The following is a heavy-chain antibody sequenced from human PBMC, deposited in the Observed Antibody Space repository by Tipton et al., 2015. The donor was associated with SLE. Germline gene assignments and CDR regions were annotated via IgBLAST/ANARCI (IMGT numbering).Heavy chain of an antibody. CDR2: INQGGST. CDR3: ARVKAYFRYFFFYYMDV. V-gene: IGHV4-34*01. J-gene: IGHJ6*03. CDR1: GGSSSGYY. D-gene: IGHD2-21*01. Sequence: LRLSCAIYGGSSSGYYWGWVRQTPGRGLEWIGEINQGGSTNQNPSLKSRLTISVDTSKNQFSLRLISVTAAHTGIDYCARVKAYFRYFFFYYMDVWGKGTTVTVSS.